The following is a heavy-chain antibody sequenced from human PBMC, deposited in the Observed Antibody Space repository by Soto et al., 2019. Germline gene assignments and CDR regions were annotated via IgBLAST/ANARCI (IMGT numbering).Heavy chain of an antibody. CDR3: ARRRMMSLSTGGMDI. V-gene: IGHV4-34*01. D-gene: IGHD3-16*01. J-gene: IGHJ6*04. CDR2: ITHTGST. Sequence: SETLSLTCAVYGGSLSGSYWSWIRQSPGKGLEWIGEITHTGSTNYNPSLKSRVIISVDTSKTQFSLQLSSVTAGARAVYYCARRRMMSLSTGGMDICGKETTVTVSS. CDR1: GGSLSGSY.